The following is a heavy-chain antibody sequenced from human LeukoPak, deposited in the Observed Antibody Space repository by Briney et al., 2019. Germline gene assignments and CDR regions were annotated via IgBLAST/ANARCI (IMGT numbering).Heavy chain of an antibody. V-gene: IGHV3-23*01. CDR3: AKANWVSNADAVW. CDR2: IRGGGKT. CDR1: GFSFSNFA. D-gene: IGHD1-1*01. Sequence: GGSLRLSCAASGFSFSNFAMSWVRQAPARGPEWVSSIRGGGKTFYADSVKGRFTLSRDDSRNTVYLQLNNLRVEDTAIYYCAKANWVSNADAVWWGQGTQVTVSS. J-gene: IGHJ4*02.